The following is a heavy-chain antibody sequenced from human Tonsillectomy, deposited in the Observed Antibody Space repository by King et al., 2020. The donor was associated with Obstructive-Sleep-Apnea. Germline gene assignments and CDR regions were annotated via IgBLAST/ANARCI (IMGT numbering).Heavy chain of an antibody. CDR1: GGSISSGGYY. CDR3: ARYPTYYYDSSGYSPFDY. J-gene: IGHJ4*02. V-gene: IGHV4-31*03. Sequence: QLQESGPGLVKPSQTLSLTCTVSGGSISSGGYYWSWIRQHPGKGLEWIGYIYYSGSTYYNPSLKSRVTISVDTSKNQFSLKLSSVTSADTAVDYCARYPTYYYDSSGYSPFDYWGQGTLVTVSS. CDR2: IYYSGST. D-gene: IGHD3-22*01.